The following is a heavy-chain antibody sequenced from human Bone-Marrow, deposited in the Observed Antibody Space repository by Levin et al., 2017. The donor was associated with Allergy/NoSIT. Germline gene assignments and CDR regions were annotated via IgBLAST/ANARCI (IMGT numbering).Heavy chain of an antibody. CDR2: ITVSGGST. J-gene: IGHJ1*01. V-gene: IGHV3-23*01. CDR1: GFTFSSYA. D-gene: IGHD4-17*01. Sequence: GESLKISCAASGFTFSSYAMSWVRQAPGKGLEWVSSITVSGGSTFYADSVKGRFTISRDNSKNTLYLQMNSLRAEDTAVYYCAARYGDFDYFHHWGQGTLVTVSS. CDR3: AARYGDFDYFHH.